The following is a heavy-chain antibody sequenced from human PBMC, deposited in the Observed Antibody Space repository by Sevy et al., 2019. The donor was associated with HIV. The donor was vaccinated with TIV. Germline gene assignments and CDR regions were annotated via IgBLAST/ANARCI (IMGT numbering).Heavy chain of an antibody. Sequence: ASVKVSCKASGFIFTNSAVQWVRQARGQPLEWIGWIVVGSGKTDYSQKFQARVTLTRDMSISTAYMELSSLRSEDTAVYYCAAEDMTTQAGPLRVFAIWGQGTVVTASS. D-gene: IGHD4-17*01. CDR1: GFIFTNSA. V-gene: IGHV1-58*01. CDR3: AAEDMTTQAGPLRVFAI. CDR2: IVVGSGKT. J-gene: IGHJ3*02.